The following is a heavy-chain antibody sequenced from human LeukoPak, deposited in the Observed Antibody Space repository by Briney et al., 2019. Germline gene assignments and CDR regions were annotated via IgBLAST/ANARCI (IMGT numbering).Heavy chain of an antibody. CDR3: AEHSNAHTV. D-gene: IGHD3-16*01. V-gene: IGHV4-61*02. J-gene: IGHJ4*02. CDR1: GASISSGPSF. Sequence: SETLSLTCTVSGASISSGPSFWSWIRQPAGKGLEWIGRIYGASGNTNYNPSLKSRVTISVDASKNQFSLKLTSVTAADTAVYYCAEHSNAHTVWGQGTLVTVSS. CDR2: IYGASGNT.